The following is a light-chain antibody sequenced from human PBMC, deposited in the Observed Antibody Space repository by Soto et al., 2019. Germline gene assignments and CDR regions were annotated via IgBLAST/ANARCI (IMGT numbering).Light chain of an antibody. CDR3: CSYSSTSTRV. V-gene: IGLV2-14*01. J-gene: IGLJ3*02. CDR2: EAS. CDR1: SSDVGSYNH. Sequence: QSVLTQPASVSGSPGQSITISCTGTSSDVGSYNHVSWYQQHPGKAPKLMIYEASKRPSGVSNRFSGSKSGSTASLTISGLQTEDEADYYCCSYSSTSTRVFGGGTKLTVL.